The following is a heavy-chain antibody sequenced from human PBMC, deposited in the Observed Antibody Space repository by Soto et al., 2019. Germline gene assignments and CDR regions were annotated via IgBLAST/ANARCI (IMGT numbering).Heavy chain of an antibody. Sequence: GGSLRLSCAASGFTFSSYSMNWVRQAPGKGLEWVSSISSSSSYIYYADSVKGRFTISRDNAKNSLYLQMNSLRAEDTAVYYCARDRAPVDTAMIDAFDIWGQGTMVTVSS. J-gene: IGHJ3*02. D-gene: IGHD5-18*01. V-gene: IGHV3-21*01. CDR2: ISSSSSYI. CDR3: ARDRAPVDTAMIDAFDI. CDR1: GFTFSSYS.